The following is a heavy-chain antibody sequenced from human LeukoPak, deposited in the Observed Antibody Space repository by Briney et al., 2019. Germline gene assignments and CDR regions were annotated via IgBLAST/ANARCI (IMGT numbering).Heavy chain of an antibody. V-gene: IGHV3-30*03. Sequence: GGSLRLSCAASGFTFSCYGMHWVRQAPGKGLEWVAALSYEGNNKFYADSVKGRFTISRDNSKNTLYLQMNGLRDEDTAVYYCATGRCYCNSSGYPEFDYWGQGTLVTVSS. CDR3: ATGRCYCNSSGYPEFDY. CDR2: LSYEGNNK. D-gene: IGHD3-22*01. CDR1: GFTFSCYG. J-gene: IGHJ4*02.